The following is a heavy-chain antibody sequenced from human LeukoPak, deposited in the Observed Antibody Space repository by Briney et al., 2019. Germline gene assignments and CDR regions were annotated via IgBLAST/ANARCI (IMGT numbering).Heavy chain of an antibody. D-gene: IGHD3-10*01. CDR1: GFTFIDHY. CDR2: ISVGGNDI. J-gene: IGHJ4*02. V-gene: IGHV3-11*01. Sequence: GESLRLSCAASGFTFIDHYISWIRQAPGKVPEWLSYISVGGNDIQYAGALKRRFSSSRDNAKNSGDWQMNSRIPDDTAVYFCSRNAGRGRMTDFWGQGTLVTASS. CDR3: SRNAGRGRMTDF.